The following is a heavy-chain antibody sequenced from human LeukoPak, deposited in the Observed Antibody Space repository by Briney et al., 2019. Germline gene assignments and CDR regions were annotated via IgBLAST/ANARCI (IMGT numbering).Heavy chain of an antibody. D-gene: IGHD3-3*01. CDR1: GYTFSSYD. CDR3: ARGLEWFNWFDP. V-gene: IGHV1-8*01. Sequence: GASVKVSCKASGYTFSSYDINWVRQATGQGLEWMGWMNPNSGNTGYAQKCQGRVTMTRNTSISTAYRELSSLSSEDTAVYYCARGLEWFNWFDPCGQGSLVTVSS. CDR2: MNPNSGNT. J-gene: IGHJ5*02.